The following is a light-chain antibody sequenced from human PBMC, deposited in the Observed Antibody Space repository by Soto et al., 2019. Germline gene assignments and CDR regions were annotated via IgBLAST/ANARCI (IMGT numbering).Light chain of an antibody. V-gene: IGKV3-20*01. Sequence: EIVLTQSPGSLSLSPGERATLSCRASQSVDSSFFAWYQQKPGQAPRLRIYGASNRATRIPDRFSGSGSGTDFTLTSSRLEPEDFAVYYCQQYVSSVTFGQGTKVDIK. J-gene: IGKJ1*01. CDR2: GAS. CDR1: QSVDSSF. CDR3: QQYVSSVT.